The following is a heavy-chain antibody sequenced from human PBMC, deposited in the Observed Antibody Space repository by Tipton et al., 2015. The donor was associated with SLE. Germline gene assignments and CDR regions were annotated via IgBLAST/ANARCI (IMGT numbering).Heavy chain of an antibody. CDR3: AADLEVVVSCGFDY. CDR2: ISAYNGNT. J-gene: IGHJ4*02. Sequence: QSGAEVKKPGASVKVSCKASGYTFTSYGISWVRQAPGQGLEWMGWISAYNGNTNYAQKLQGRVTMTTDTSTSTAYMELRSLGSDDAAVYYGAADLEVVVSCGFDYGGQGTLVTVAS. V-gene: IGHV1-18*01. CDR1: GYTFTSYG. D-gene: IGHD2-15*01.